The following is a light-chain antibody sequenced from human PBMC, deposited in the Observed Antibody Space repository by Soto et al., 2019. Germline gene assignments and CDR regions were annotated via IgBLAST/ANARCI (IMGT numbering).Light chain of an antibody. CDR2: DAS. J-gene: IGKJ2*01. CDR3: QLCAFLPYT. CDR1: HDVSVS. V-gene: IGKV3-11*01. Sequence: EIVLTKSPVTLSLSPGERATLSCRASHDVSVSLVWYRQRPGQSPRLLIHDASNRATGISARFSGSGSGTDFTLTIGILEPEESAIYYCQLCAFLPYTSGQGTSL.